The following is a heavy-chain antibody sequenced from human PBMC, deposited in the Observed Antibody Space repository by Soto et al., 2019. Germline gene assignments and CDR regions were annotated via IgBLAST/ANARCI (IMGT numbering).Heavy chain of an antibody. CDR1: GFTFSSYA. CDR2: ISANGRNT. J-gene: IGHJ4*02. V-gene: IGHV3-23*01. Sequence: EVHLLESGGNVVQPGGSLRLSCAASGFTFSSYAMNWVRQAXXXXLEWVSSISANGRNTYYADSVKGRFTISRDRSKNTLYLXXXXXXXXXXXXXXXXXXXXXXXXXXXGAPFDSWGQGTLVTVSS. CDR3: XXXXXXXXXXXXGAPFDS.